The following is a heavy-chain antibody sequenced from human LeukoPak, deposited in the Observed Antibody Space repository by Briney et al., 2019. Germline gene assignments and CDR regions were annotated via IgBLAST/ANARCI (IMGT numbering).Heavy chain of an antibody. CDR2: INPSGGST. V-gene: IGHV1-46*01. D-gene: IGHD3-16*01. Sequence: ASVKVSCKASGYTFTSYYMHWVRQAPGQGLEWMGIINPSGGSTSYAQKFQGRVTITADESTSTAYMELSSLRSEDTAVYYCARDTSYAHGLFDYWGQGTLVTVSS. CDR1: GYTFTSYY. CDR3: ARDTSYAHGLFDY. J-gene: IGHJ4*02.